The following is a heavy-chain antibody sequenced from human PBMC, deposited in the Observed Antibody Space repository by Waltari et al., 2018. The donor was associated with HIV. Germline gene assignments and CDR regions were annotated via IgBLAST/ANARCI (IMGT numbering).Heavy chain of an antibody. CDR1: GLTFTDVY. D-gene: IGHD1-26*01. CDR2: ISSGGGTI. J-gene: IGHJ6*02. Sequence: QVQLVDSGGGLVKPGGSLRLSCAASGLTFTDVYISWIRQAPGKGLEWVSTISSGGGTISYADSVKGRFIISRDNPKKSIYLQMNSLTAEDTAVYYCVRHSGSYYRYDGMDVWGQGTTVTVSS. CDR3: VRHSGSYYRYDGMDV. V-gene: IGHV3-11*01.